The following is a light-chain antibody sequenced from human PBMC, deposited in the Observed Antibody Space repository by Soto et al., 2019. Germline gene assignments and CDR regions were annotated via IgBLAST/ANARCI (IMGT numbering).Light chain of an antibody. CDR1: QRVSSY. V-gene: IGKV3-11*01. CDR2: DAS. CDR3: QQRSNWPLT. Sequence: IVLTQSPATLSLSPGDRATLSCRASQRVSSYLAWYQQKPGLAPSLLIYDASNRATGIPARFSGSGSGTDFTLTISSLEPEDFAVYYCQQRSNWPLTFGGGTKVEIK. J-gene: IGKJ4*01.